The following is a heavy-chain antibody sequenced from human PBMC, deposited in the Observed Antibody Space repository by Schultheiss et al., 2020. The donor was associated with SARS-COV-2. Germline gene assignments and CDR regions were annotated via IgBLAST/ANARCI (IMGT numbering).Heavy chain of an antibody. Sequence: GGSLRLSCAASGFTVSSNYMSWVRQAPGKGLEWVSAISGSGGSTYYADSVKGRFTISRDNSKNTLYLQMNSLRAEDTAVYYCARAPGGSSYGDYWGQGTLVTVSS. CDR3: ARAPGGSSYGDY. J-gene: IGHJ4*02. CDR2: ISGSGGST. V-gene: IGHV3-53*01. D-gene: IGHD1-26*01. CDR1: GFTVSSNY.